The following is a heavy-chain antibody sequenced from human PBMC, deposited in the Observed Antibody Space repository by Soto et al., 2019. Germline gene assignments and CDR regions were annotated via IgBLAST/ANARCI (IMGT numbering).Heavy chain of an antibody. J-gene: IGHJ6*02. CDR1: GFTFSSYA. V-gene: IGHV3-64*01. CDR3: ARRIPFGYGMDV. CDR2: ITSNGGNT. D-gene: IGHD2-21*01. Sequence: EVQLVESGGGLVQPGGSLRLSCAASGFTFSSYAMHWVRQAPGKGLEYVSVITSNGGNTDYASFVKGRFTISRDNSKNTLYLQMGSLRAEVMAVYHCARRIPFGYGMDVWGQGTTVTFSS.